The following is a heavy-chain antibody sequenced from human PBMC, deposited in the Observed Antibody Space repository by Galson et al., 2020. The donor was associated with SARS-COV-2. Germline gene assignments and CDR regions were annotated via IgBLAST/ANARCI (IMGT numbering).Heavy chain of an antibody. CDR1: GYTLTELS. J-gene: IGHJ6*02. Sequence: ASVKVSCKVSGYTLTELSMHWVRQAPGKGLEWMGGFDPEDGETIYAQKFQGRVTMTEDTSTDTAYMELSSLRSEDTAVYYCAISPAITMVRGVSKEYYYYYGMDVWGQGTTVTVSS. D-gene: IGHD3-10*01. V-gene: IGHV1-24*01. CDR2: FDPEDGET. CDR3: AISPAITMVRGVSKEYYYYYGMDV.